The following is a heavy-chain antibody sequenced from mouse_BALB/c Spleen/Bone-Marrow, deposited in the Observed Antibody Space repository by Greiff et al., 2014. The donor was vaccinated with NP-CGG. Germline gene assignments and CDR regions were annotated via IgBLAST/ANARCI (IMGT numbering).Heavy chain of an antibody. J-gene: IGHJ2*01. Sequence: QVQLKESGAELMKPGASVKISCKATGYTFSNYWIDWVKQRPGHGLEWIGEILPGSGTANYNEKFKGKAKFTADTSSNTAYMQLSRLTSEDSALYCCARASVVPYYFDFWGQGTTLTVSS. CDR1: GYTFSNYW. V-gene: IGHV1-9*01. D-gene: IGHD1-1*01. CDR2: ILPGSGTA. CDR3: ARASVVPYYFDF.